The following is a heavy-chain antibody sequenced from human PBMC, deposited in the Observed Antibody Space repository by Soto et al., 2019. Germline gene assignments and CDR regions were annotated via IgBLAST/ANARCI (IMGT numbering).Heavy chain of an antibody. CDR3: ARDRGYYDSSGYAFDP. CDR2: INPSGGST. CDR1: GYTFTSYY. J-gene: IGHJ5*02. Sequence: ASVKVSCKASGYTFTSYYMHWVRQAPGQGLGWMGIINPSGGSTSYAQKFQGRVTMTRDTSTSTVYMELSSLRSEDTAVYYCARDRGYYDSSGYAFDPWGQGTLVTVSS. D-gene: IGHD3-22*01. V-gene: IGHV1-46*03.